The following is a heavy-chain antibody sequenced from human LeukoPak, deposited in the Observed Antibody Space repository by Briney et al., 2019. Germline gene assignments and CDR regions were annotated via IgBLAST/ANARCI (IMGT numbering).Heavy chain of an antibody. CDR3: ARFGVDYDMDV. J-gene: IGHJ6*02. Sequence: SETLSLTCTVSGGSISGHYWTWIRQPPGKGLEWIGQIHYSGRPDYNPSLKSRVTISVDTSKNQLSLKVTSVTGADSAVYYCARFGVDYDMDVWGQGTTVTVSS. CDR1: GGSISGHY. V-gene: IGHV4-59*11. CDR2: IHYSGRP. D-gene: IGHD3-16*01.